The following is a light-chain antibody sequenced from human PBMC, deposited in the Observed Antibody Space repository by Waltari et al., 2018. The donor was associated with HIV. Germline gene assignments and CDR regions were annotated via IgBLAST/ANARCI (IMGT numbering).Light chain of an antibody. CDR3: QSYDSSLSGWV. CDR1: SSNIGAGYD. CDR2: GNS. J-gene: IGLJ3*02. Sequence: QSVLTQPPSVSGAPGQRVTISCTGSSSNIGAGYDVHWYQQLPGTAPKLLIYGNSNLPSGVPDRFSGSKSGTSASLAIPGLQAEDEADYYCQSYDSSLSGWVFGGGTNLTVL. V-gene: IGLV1-40*01.